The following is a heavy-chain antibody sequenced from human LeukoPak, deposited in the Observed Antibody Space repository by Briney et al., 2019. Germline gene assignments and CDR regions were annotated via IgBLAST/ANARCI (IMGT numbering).Heavy chain of an antibody. V-gene: IGHV5-51*01. D-gene: IGHD3-22*01. CDR3: ARSSDSSGSWFDP. Sequence: GESLQISCKGSGYSFTSYWIGWVRQLPGKGLEWMGIIYPGDSDTRYSPSFQGQVTISADKSISTAYLQWSSLKASDTAMYYCARSSDSSGSWFDPWGQGTLVTVSS. CDR1: GYSFTSYW. J-gene: IGHJ5*02. CDR2: IYPGDSDT.